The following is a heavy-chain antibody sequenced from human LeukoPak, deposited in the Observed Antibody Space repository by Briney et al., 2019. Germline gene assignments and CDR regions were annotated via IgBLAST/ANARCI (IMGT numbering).Heavy chain of an antibody. V-gene: IGHV4-4*07. D-gene: IGHD5-18*01. CDR1: GGSISSYS. J-gene: IGHJ4*02. CDR3: GSDRRGYSFDY. CDR2: VFPSGST. Sequence: SETLSLTCTVSGGSISSYSWTWIRQPAGKGLEWIGRVFPSGSTNYNPSLKSRVTVSLDTSKNQFSLKLSSVTAAGTAMYYCGSDRRGYSFDYWGQGILVTVS.